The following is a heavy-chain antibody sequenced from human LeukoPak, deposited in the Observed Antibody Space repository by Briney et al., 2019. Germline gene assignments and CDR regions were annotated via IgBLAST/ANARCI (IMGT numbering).Heavy chain of an antibody. D-gene: IGHD1-26*01. CDR2: MSGSGSIT. Sequence: GGSLRLSCAASGFTFSSYAMSWVRQAPGKGLECVSTMSGSGSITRYADSVKGRFIISRDNSKNTLYLQMNSLRAEDTAIYYCAKGPWDLPHAFDIWGLGTMVTVSS. CDR1: GFTFSSYA. CDR3: AKGPWDLPHAFDI. J-gene: IGHJ3*02. V-gene: IGHV3-23*01.